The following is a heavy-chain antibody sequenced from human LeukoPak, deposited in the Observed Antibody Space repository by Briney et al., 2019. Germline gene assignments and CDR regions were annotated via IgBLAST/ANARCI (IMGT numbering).Heavy chain of an antibody. CDR2: INSDGSST. V-gene: IGHV3-74*01. J-gene: IGHJ4*01. CDR1: GFTFSSYW. CDR3: ARDPPHYFWGSSEGGY. Sequence: GGSLRLSCAASGFTFSSYWMHWVRQAPGKGLVWVSRINSDGSSTSYADSVKGRFTISRDNAKNTLYLQMNSLRAEDTAVYYCARDPPHYFWGSSEGGYCGDRTLVTVSS. D-gene: IGHD3-16*01.